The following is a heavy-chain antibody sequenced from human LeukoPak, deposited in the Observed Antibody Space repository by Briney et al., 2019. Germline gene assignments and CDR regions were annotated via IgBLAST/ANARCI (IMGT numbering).Heavy chain of an antibody. Sequence: GGSLRLSCAASGFIFSSYAMSWVRQAPGKGLEWVSAISGSGDSTYYADSVKGRFTISRDNSKNTLYLQMNSLRAEDTAVYYCARDLSRYSSGWYVTYYYYGMDVWGRGTTVTVSS. V-gene: IGHV3-23*01. CDR1: GFIFSSYA. CDR2: ISGSGDST. J-gene: IGHJ6*02. CDR3: ARDLSRYSSGWYVTYYYYGMDV. D-gene: IGHD6-19*01.